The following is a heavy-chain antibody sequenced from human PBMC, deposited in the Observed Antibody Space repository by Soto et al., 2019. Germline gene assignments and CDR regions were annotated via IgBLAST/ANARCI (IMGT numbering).Heavy chain of an antibody. D-gene: IGHD2-21*02. V-gene: IGHV3-7*01. CDR1: GFTFSNFW. CDR2: IKHDGSET. Sequence: GGSLRLSCAASGFTFSNFWMSWVRQPPGKGLEWVANIKHDGSETYYVDSVKGRFTISRDNAENSLYLQMSSLRAEDKAVYYCARVEGPDIVVVTATDAFDIWGQGTMVTVSS. CDR3: ARVEGPDIVVVTATDAFDI. J-gene: IGHJ3*02.